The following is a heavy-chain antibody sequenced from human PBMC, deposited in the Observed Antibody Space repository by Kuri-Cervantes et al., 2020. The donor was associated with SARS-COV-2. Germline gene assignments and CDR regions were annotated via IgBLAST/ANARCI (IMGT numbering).Heavy chain of an antibody. V-gene: IGHV3-30*18. CDR1: GFTFSSYG. CDR3: AKAYDPYGMDV. Sequence: GESLKISCAASGFTFSSYGMHWVRQAPGRGLEWVAVISYDGSNKYYADAVKGRFTISRDNSKNTLYLQMNSLRAEDTAVYYFAKAYDPYGMDVWGQGTTVTVSS. CDR2: ISYDGSNK. J-gene: IGHJ6*02. D-gene: IGHD5-12*01.